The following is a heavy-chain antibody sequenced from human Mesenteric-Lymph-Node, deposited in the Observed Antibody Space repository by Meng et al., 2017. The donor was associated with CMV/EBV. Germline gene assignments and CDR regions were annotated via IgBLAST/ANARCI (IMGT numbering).Heavy chain of an antibody. Sequence: SETLSLTCTVSGGSVSSGSYYWSWIRQPPGKGLEWIGYIYYSGSTNYNPSIKSRVTISVDTSKNQFSLKLSSVTAADTAVYYCARERRMTTVTSGGMDVWGQGTTVTVSS. CDR3: ARERRMTTVTSGGMDV. CDR1: GGSVSSGSYY. V-gene: IGHV4-61*01. D-gene: IGHD4-11*01. J-gene: IGHJ6*02. CDR2: IYYSGST.